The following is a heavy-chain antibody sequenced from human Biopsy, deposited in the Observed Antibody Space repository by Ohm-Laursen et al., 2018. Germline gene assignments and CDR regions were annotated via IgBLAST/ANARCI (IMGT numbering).Heavy chain of an antibody. D-gene: IGHD3-3*01. CDR1: GFTFSRYA. V-gene: IGHV3-23*01. CDR2: ISGSGRT. CDR3: AKDPDFWRGGEGDF. Sequence: SLRLSCTASGFTFSRYAMSWVRQAPGKGLEWVSAISGSGRTYYADSVKGRFTISRDNSKNTLFLQLSSLRAEDTAVYHCAKDPDFWRGGEGDFWGRGTLVTVSS. J-gene: IGHJ4*02.